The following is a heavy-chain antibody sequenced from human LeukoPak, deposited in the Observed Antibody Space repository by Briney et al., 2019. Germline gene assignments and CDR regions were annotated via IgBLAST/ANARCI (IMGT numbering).Heavy chain of an antibody. CDR3: AKDIAARDY. J-gene: IGHJ4*02. D-gene: IGHD6-13*01. CDR1: GFIFSTYN. V-gene: IGHV3-21*04. CDR2: ISSSGAYI. Sequence: GGSLRLSCAASGFIFSTYNMNWVRQAPGKGLEWVSSISSSGAYIYYADSVKGRFTISRDNAKSSLYLQLNNLRAEDTAVYYCAKDIAARDYWGQGTLVTVSS.